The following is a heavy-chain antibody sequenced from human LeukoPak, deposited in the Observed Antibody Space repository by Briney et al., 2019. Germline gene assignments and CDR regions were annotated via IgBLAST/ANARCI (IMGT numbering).Heavy chain of an antibody. CDR1: GFSLSTSGVG. J-gene: IGHJ5*02. CDR3: AHSIGVYYGSGSRSGWFDP. CDR2: IYWDDDK. D-gene: IGHD3-10*01. V-gene: IGHV2-5*02. Sequence: SGPTLVKPTQTLTLTCTFSGFSLSTSGVGVGWIRQPPGKALEWLALIYWDDDKRYSPSLKSRLTITKDTSKNQVVLTMTNMDPVDTATYCCAHSIGVYYGSGSRSGWFDPWGQGTLVTVSS.